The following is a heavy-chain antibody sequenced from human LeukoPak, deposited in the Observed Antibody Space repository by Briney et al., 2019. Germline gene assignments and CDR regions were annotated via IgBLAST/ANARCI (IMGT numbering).Heavy chain of an antibody. CDR3: ARELIAAAPSEGAFDI. Sequence: SVKVSCKASGGTFSSYAISWVRQAPGQGLEWMGRIIPILGIANYAQKFQGRVTITADKSTSTAYMELSSLRSEDTAVYYCARELIAAAPSEGAFDIWGQGTMVTVSS. D-gene: IGHD6-13*01. CDR2: IIPILGIA. CDR1: GGTFSSYA. J-gene: IGHJ3*02. V-gene: IGHV1-69*04.